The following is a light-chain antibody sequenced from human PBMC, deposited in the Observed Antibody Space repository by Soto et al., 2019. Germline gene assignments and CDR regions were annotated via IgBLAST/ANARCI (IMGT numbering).Light chain of an antibody. CDR2: DVT. CDR1: SSDVGGYNY. CDR3: SSYRRGSTYV. V-gene: IGLV2-14*03. Sequence: QSVLTQPASVSGSPGQSITVSCTGTSSDVGGYNYVSWYQQRPGKAPGLMIYDVTNRPSGVSDRFSGSKSGNTASLTISGLQAEDEADYYCSSYRRGSTYVFGTGTKVTVL. J-gene: IGLJ1*01.